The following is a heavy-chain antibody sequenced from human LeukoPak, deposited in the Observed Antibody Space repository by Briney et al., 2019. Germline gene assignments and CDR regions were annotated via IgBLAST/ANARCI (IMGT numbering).Heavy chain of an antibody. V-gene: IGHV3-21*01. CDR3: ARSRVGYYDSSGDY. Sequence: GGSLRLSCAASGFTFSSYSMNWVRQAPGKGLEWVSSISSSSSYIYYADSVKGRFTISRDNAKNSLYLQMNSLRAEDTAVYYCARSRVGYYDSSGDYWGQGTLVTVSS. J-gene: IGHJ4*02. CDR2: ISSSSSYI. D-gene: IGHD3-22*01. CDR1: GFTFSSYS.